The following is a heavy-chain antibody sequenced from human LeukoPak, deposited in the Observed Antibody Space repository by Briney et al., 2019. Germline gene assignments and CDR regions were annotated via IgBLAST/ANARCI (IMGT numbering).Heavy chain of an antibody. CDR3: ARDLYRDSLPVSWFDP. J-gene: IGHJ5*02. CDR1: GYTFTSYG. V-gene: IGHV1-18*01. Sequence: ASVKVSCKASGYTFTSYGISWLRQAPGQGFGWMGWISDYNGNTNYAQKLQGRVTMTTDTSTSTAYMELRSLRSDDTAVYYCARDLYRDSLPVSWFDPWGQGTLVTVSS. D-gene: IGHD4-11*01. CDR2: ISDYNGNT.